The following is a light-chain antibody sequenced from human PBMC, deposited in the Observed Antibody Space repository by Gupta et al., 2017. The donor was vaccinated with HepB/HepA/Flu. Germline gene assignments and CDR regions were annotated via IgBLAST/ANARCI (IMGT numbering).Light chain of an antibody. V-gene: IGKV3-15*01. CDR2: AAS. J-gene: IGKJ1*01. CDR3: QQYSNWPRT. Sequence: EIVMTQSPATLSVSPGERATLSCRASQSVGSNLAWYQQKPGQAPRLLIHAASTRATGIPARFSGSGSGTEFTLTISSLQSEDFAIYYCQQYSNWPRTFGHGTKVRIK. CDR1: QSVGSN.